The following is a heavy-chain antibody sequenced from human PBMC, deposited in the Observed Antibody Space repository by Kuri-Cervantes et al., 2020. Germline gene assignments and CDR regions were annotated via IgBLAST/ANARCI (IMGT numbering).Heavy chain of an antibody. CDR1: GGSVSSGSYY. V-gene: IGHV4-61*02. CDR2: IYTSGST. Sequence: SCTVSGGSVSSGSYYWSWIRQPAGKGLEWIGRIYTSGSTNYNPSLKSRVTMSVDTSKNQFPLKLSSVTAADTAVYYCARDWGYYDSSDYYYGTTDNWFDPWGQGTLVTVSS. J-gene: IGHJ5*02. CDR3: ARDWGYYDSSDYYYGTTDNWFDP. D-gene: IGHD3-22*01.